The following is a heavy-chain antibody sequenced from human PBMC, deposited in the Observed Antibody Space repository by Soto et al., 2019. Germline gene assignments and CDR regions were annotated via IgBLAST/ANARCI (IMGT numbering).Heavy chain of an antibody. CDR2: ISAYNGDT. CDR3: ARDWSGY. Sequence: QVHLVQSGPEVKKPGASVKVSCKTSGYIFTNDGISWVRQAPGQGLEWMGWISAYNGDTNYAQKLQGRVTLTTDTSTSPAYMELRSLRIDHTAVYYCARDWSGYWGQGTPVNVSS. J-gene: IGHJ4*02. CDR1: GYIFTNDG. V-gene: IGHV1-18*01.